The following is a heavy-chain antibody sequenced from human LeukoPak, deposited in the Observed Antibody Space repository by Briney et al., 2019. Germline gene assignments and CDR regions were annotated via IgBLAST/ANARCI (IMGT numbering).Heavy chain of an antibody. CDR2: ISAYNGNT. J-gene: IGHJ4*02. CDR3: ARGLAVAGNRDFDY. CDR1: VYTFTSYG. D-gene: IGHD6-19*01. Sequence: ASVKVSCKASVYTFTSYGISGVRQAPGQGLEWMGWISAYNGNTNYAQKLQGRVTMTTDTSTSTAYMELRSLRSDDTAVYYCARGLAVAGNRDFDYWGQGTLVTVSS. V-gene: IGHV1-18*01.